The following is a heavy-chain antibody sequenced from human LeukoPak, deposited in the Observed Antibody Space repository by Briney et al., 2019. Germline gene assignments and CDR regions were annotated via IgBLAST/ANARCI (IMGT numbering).Heavy chain of an antibody. V-gene: IGHV1-46*01. J-gene: IGHJ4*02. CDR3: ARAGQRGYSYGPAPLSDY. Sequence: GASVKVSCKASGYTFTSYYMHWVRQAPGQGLEWMGIINPSGGSTSYAQKFQGRVTMTRDMSTSTVYMELSSLRSDDTAVYYCARAGQRGYSYGPAPLSDYWGQGTLVTVSS. CDR2: INPSGGST. D-gene: IGHD5-18*01. CDR1: GYTFTSYY.